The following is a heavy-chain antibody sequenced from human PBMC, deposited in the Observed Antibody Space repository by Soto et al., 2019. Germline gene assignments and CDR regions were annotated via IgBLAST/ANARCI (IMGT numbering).Heavy chain of an antibody. CDR1: GGTFSSYA. CDR3: SRDPGGYSYGYFPY. D-gene: IGHD5-18*01. J-gene: IGHJ4*02. CDR2: IIPIFGTA. Sequence: QVQLVQSGAEVKKPGSSVKVSCKASGGTFSSYAISWVRQAPGQGLEWMGGIIPIFGTANYAQKFQGRVTISADESTITAYMELSSLRSEDTAVYYCSRDPGGYSYGYFPYWGQGTLVTVSS. V-gene: IGHV1-69*01.